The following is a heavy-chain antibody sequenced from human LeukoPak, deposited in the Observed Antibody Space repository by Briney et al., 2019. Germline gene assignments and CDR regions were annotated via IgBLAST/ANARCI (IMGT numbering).Heavy chain of an antibody. CDR2: IKQDGSEK. CDR3: ARDPATSVRNTNRGDACDI. CDR1: GFTFSSYW. Sequence: GGSLRLSCAASGFTFSSYWMSWVRQAPGKGLEWVANIKQDGSEKYYVDSVKGRFTISRDNAKNSLYLQMNSLRAEDTAVYYCARDPATSVRNTNRGDACDIWGQGTMVTVSS. V-gene: IGHV3-7*01. J-gene: IGHJ3*02. D-gene: IGHD1-14*01.